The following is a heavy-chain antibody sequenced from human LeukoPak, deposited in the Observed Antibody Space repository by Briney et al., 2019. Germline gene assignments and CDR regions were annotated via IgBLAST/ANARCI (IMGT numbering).Heavy chain of an antibody. J-gene: IGHJ4*02. CDR3: ARDRGYYDSSGFDY. Sequence: GGSLRLSCAASGFTFSSYSMNWVRQAPGKRLEWVSSISSSSSYIYYADSVKGRFTISRDNAKNSLYLQMNSLRAEDTAVYYCARDRGYYDSSGFDYWGQGTLVTVSS. D-gene: IGHD3-22*01. CDR2: ISSSSSYI. CDR1: GFTFSSYS. V-gene: IGHV3-21*01.